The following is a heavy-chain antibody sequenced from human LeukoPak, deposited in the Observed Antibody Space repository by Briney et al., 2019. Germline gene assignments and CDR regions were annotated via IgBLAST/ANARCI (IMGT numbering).Heavy chain of an antibody. J-gene: IGHJ4*02. D-gene: IGHD6-19*01. CDR2: ISYDGSAK. V-gene: IGHV3-30*03. CDR1: GFTFSSYG. Sequence: GRSLRLSCAASGFTFSSYGMQWVRQAPGKGLEWVAVISYDGSAKYYADSVKGRFTISRDNSKNTLFLQMNSLRADDTAVYYCARGDGSGWPLDKWGQGTLVTVSS. CDR3: ARGDGSGWPLDK.